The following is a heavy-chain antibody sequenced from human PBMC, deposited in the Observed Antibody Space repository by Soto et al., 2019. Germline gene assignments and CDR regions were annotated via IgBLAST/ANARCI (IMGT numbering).Heavy chain of an antibody. CDR2: ISYDGSNK. CDR1: GFSFSSYG. D-gene: IGHD3-22*01. J-gene: IGHJ4*02. V-gene: IGHV3-30*18. Sequence: LRLSFAASGFSFSSYGMHWVRQAPGKGLEWVAVISYDGSNKYYADSVKGRFTISRDNSKNTLYLQMNSLRAEDTAVYYCAKLCYYDSSGYPFDYWGQGTLVTVSS. CDR3: AKLCYYDSSGYPFDY.